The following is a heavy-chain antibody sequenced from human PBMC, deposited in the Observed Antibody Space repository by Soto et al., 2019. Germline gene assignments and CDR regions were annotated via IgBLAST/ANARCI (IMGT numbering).Heavy chain of an antibody. CDR3: ARDSFPLLSVAVTDFDY. CDR1: GYTFTSYG. D-gene: IGHD6-19*01. V-gene: IGHV1-18*01. J-gene: IGHJ4*01. CDR2: ISGKNGNT. Sequence: QVKLVQSGAEVKKPGASVKVSCKASGYTFTSYGISWVRQAPGQGLEWMGWISGKNGNTNYAQKFKGRVTMTTDTFTSTAYMELRSLRSDDTSVYYCARDSFPLLSVAVTDFDYWGHGTLVTVSS.